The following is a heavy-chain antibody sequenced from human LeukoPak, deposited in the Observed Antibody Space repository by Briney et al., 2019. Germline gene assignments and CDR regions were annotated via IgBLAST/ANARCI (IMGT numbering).Heavy chain of an antibody. V-gene: IGHV3-20*04. Sequence: LAGGSLRLSCAASGFNFDDYVMSWVRQAPGKGLEWVSGINWNGGSRGYADSVKGRFTISRDNAKNSLYLQMNSLRAEDTAVYYCARKDGLGYSYGQGPFDFWGQGTLVTVSS. J-gene: IGHJ4*02. D-gene: IGHD5-18*01. CDR1: GFNFDDYV. CDR2: INWNGGSR. CDR3: ARKDGLGYSYGQGPFDF.